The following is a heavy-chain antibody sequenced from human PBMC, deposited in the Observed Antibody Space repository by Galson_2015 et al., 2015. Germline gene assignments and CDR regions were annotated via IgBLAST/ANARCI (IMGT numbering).Heavy chain of an antibody. D-gene: IGHD3-10*01. J-gene: IGHJ6*03. V-gene: IGHV3-23*01. Sequence: SLRLSCAASGFTFSSYAMSWVRQAPGKGLEWVSAISGSGGSTYYADSVKGRFTISRDNSKNTLYLQMNSLRAEDTAVYYCAKGSYYYYYMDVWGKGTTVTVSS. CDR1: GFTFSSYA. CDR2: ISGSGGST. CDR3: AKGSYYYYYMDV.